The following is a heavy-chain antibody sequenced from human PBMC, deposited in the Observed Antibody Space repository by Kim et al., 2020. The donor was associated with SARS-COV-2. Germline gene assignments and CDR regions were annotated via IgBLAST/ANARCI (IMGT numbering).Heavy chain of an antibody. CDR3: ARVIFGYSSSWGSDAFDI. D-gene: IGHD6-13*01. V-gene: IGHV3-20*04. J-gene: IGHJ3*02. CDR2: INWNGGST. CDR1: GFTFDDYG. Sequence: GGSLRLSCAASGFTFDDYGMSWVRQAPGKGLEWVSGINWNGGSTGYADSVKGRFTISRDNAKNSLYLQMNSLRAEDTALYYCARVIFGYSSSWGSDAFDIWGQGTMVTVSS.